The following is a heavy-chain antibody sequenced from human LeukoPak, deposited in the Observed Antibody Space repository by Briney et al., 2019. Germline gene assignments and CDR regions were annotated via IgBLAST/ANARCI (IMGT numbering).Heavy chain of an antibody. D-gene: IGHD6-13*01. V-gene: IGHV3-48*04. CDR3: ASGRIAAAGTDY. CDR1: GFTFSSYS. Sequence: GGSLRLSCAASGFTFSSYSMNWVRQAPGKGLEWVSYISDISTTIYYADSVKGRFTISRDNAKNSLYLQMNSLRAEDTAVYYCASGRIAAAGTDYWGQGTLVTVSS. J-gene: IGHJ4*02. CDR2: ISDISTTI.